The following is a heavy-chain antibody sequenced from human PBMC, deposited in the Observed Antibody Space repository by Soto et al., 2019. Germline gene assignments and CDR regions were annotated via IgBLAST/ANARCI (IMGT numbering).Heavy chain of an antibody. CDR3: ARDTYSGSFQLYYGMDV. CDR1: GFTFSSYA. D-gene: IGHD1-26*01. CDR2: ISYDGDKK. V-gene: IGHV3-30-3*01. J-gene: IGHJ6*02. Sequence: GGSLRLSCAASGFTFSSYAMHWVRQAPGKGLEWVAVISYDGDKKYYADSVKGRFTISRDKSKNTLHLQMNSLRAEDTADYYCARDTYSGSFQLYYGMDVWGQGTTVTVSS.